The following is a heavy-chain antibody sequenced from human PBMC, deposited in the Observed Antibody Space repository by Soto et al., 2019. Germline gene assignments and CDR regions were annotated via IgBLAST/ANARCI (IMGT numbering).Heavy chain of an antibody. CDR2: ISSSSSYI. J-gene: IGHJ4*02. CDR3: ARDNDYGDHFDY. V-gene: IGHV3-21*02. CDR1: GFTFSSYS. Sequence: EVQLVESGGGLVKPGGSLRLSCAASGFTFSSYSMNWVRQAAGKGLEWVSSISSSSSYIYYADSVKGRFTISRDNAKNSLYLQMNSLRAEDTAVYYCARDNDYGDHFDYWGQGTLVTVSS. D-gene: IGHD4-17*01.